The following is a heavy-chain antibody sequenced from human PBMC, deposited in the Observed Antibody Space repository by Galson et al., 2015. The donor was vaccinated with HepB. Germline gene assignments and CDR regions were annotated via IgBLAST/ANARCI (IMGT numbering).Heavy chain of an antibody. CDR1: GGSISSYY. V-gene: IGHV4-59*01. J-gene: IGHJ4*02. D-gene: IGHD4-23*01. CDR2: IYYSGST. Sequence: TLSLTCTVSGGSISSYYWSWIRQPPGKGLEWIGYIYYSGSTNYNPSLKSRVTISVDTSKNQFSLKLSSVTAADTAVYYCARLRTTVVTDYFDYWGQGTLVTVSS. CDR3: ARLRTTVVTDYFDY.